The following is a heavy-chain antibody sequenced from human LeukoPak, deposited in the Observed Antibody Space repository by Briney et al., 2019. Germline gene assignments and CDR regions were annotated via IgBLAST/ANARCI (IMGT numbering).Heavy chain of an antibody. J-gene: IGHJ4*02. CDR3: ARVRRYSSGWYGIFDY. Sequence: SVKVSCKASGGTFSSYAISWVRQAPGQGLEWMGGIIPIFGTANYAQKFQGRVTITADESTSTAYMELSRLRSDDTAVYYCARVRRYSSGWYGIFDYWGQGTLVTVSS. CDR2: IIPIFGTA. CDR1: GGTFSSYA. D-gene: IGHD6-19*01. V-gene: IGHV1-69*13.